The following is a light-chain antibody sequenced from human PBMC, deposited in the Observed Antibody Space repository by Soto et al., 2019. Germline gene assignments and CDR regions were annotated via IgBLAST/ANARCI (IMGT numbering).Light chain of an antibody. CDR3: QQTHSAPRT. V-gene: IGKV1-5*01. CDR1: QSISSW. CDR2: DAS. Sequence: DIQMTQSPSTLSASVGDRVTITCRASQSISSWLAWYQQKPGKAPKLLIYDASSLESGVPSRFSGSGSGTEFTLTISCLQPDDFATYYCQQTHSAPRTFGQGTRLDIK. J-gene: IGKJ1*01.